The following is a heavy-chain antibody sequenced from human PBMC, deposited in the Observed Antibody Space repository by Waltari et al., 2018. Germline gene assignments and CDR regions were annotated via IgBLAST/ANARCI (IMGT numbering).Heavy chain of an antibody. CDR3: ARVSMVRGINYYYYMDV. Sequence: QVQLVQSGAEVKKPGASVQVSCKASGYTFTGYYIHWVRQAPGQGLEWMGWINPKHGDTNYAQKFQGRVTMTRDTSISTAFMELTGLRSDDTAVYYCARVSMVRGINYYYYMDVWGKGTTVSVSS. J-gene: IGHJ6*03. CDR2: INPKHGDT. V-gene: IGHV1-2*02. CDR1: GYTFTGYY. D-gene: IGHD3-10*01.